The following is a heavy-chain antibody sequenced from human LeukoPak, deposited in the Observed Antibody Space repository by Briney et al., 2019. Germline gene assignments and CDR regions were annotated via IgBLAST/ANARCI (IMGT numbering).Heavy chain of an antibody. D-gene: IGHD5-24*01. CDR3: AKEYGYNTYYFDY. CDR1: GFTFRNYA. V-gene: IGHV3-23*01. CDR2: ISNTGGTT. J-gene: IGHJ4*02. Sequence: QPGGSLRLSCAASGFTFRNYAMSWVRQAPGKGLEWVSLISNTGGTTYYADSVKGRFTISRDSSKNTLFLQMDSLRAEDTAVYYCAKEYGYNTYYFDYWGQGTLVTVSS.